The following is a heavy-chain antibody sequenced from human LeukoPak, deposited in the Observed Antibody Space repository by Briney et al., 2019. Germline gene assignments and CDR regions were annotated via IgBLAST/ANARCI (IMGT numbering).Heavy chain of an antibody. CDR2: ISSSSSTI. CDR1: GFTFSSYS. J-gene: IGHJ4*02. D-gene: IGHD6-13*01. Sequence: GGSLRLSCAASGFTFSSYSMNWVRQAPGKGLEWVSYISSSSSTIYYADSVKGRFTISRDNAKNSLYLQMNSLRAEDTAVYYCAKDLRYSSSWSALFDYWGQGTLVTVSS. CDR3: AKDLRYSSSWSALFDY. V-gene: IGHV3-48*04.